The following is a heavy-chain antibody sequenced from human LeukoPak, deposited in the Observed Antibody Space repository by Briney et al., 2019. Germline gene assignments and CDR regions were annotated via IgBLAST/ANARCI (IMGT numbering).Heavy chain of an antibody. Sequence: PSETLSLTCAVYGGSFSGYYWSWIRQAPGKGLEWVSAISGSASGGTTYEDSVKGRFTVSRDNSKGTMYLQMNSLRAEDTAVYYCAKVKTHWYFDNWGRGALVTVSS. CDR3: AKVKTHWYFDN. D-gene: IGHD1-1*01. CDR1: GGSFSGYY. CDR2: ISGSASGGT. V-gene: IGHV3-23*01. J-gene: IGHJ4*02.